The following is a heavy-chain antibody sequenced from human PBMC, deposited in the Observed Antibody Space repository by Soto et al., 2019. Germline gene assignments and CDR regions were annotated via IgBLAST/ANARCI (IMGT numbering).Heavy chain of an antibody. CDR3: ASSPCSGVICYENGWFDP. V-gene: IGHV4-59*01. Sequence: PSETLSLTCTVSGGSISSYYWSWIRQPPGKGLEWIGYIYYSGSTNYNPSLKSRVTISVDTSKNQFSLKLSSVTAADTAVDYCASSPCSGVICYENGWFDPWGQGTLVTVSS. J-gene: IGHJ5*02. CDR1: GGSISSYY. CDR2: IYYSGST. D-gene: IGHD2-15*01.